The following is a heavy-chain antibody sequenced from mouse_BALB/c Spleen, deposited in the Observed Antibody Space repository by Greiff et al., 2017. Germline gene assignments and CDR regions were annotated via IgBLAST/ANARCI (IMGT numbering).Heavy chain of an antibody. CDR3: ARDNPMDY. CDR2: ISSGGSYT. J-gene: IGHJ4*01. Sequence: EVQGVESGGGLVKPGGSLKLSCAASGFTFSSYAMSWVRQSPEKRLEWVAEISSGGSYTYYPDTVTGRFTISRDNAKNTLYLEMSSLRSEDTAMYYCARDNPMDYWGQGTSVTVSS. V-gene: IGHV5-9-4*01. CDR1: GFTFSSYA.